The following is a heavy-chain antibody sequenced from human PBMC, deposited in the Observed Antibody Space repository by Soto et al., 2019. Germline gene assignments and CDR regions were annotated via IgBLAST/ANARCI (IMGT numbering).Heavy chain of an antibody. CDR3: ARERRYCSGGSCYSLSGWDV. D-gene: IGHD2-15*01. CDR2: INPNSGGT. CDR1: GYTFTGYY. V-gene: IGHV1-2*04. J-gene: IGHJ2*01. Sequence: ASVKVSCKASGYTFTGYYMHWVRQAPGQGLEWMGWINPNSGGTNYAQKFQGWVTMTRDTSISTAYMELSRLRSDDTAVYYCARERRYCSGGSCYSLSGWDVRGR.